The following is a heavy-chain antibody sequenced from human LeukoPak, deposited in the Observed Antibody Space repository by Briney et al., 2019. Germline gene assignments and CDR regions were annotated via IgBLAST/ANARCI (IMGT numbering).Heavy chain of an antibody. CDR3: ARNYDSSGYYYVWGPVGAFDI. D-gene: IGHD3-22*01. Sequence: PSETLSLTCAVYGGSFSGYYWSWIRQPPGKGLEWIGEINHSGSTNCNPSLKSRVTISVDTSKNQFSLKLSSVTAADTAVYYCARNYDSSGYYYVWGPVGAFDIWGQGTMVTVSS. CDR2: INHSGST. CDR1: GGSFSGYY. V-gene: IGHV4-34*01. J-gene: IGHJ3*02.